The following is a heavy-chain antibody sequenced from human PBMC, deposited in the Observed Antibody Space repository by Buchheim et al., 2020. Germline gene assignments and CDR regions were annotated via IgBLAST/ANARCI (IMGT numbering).Heavy chain of an antibody. CDR1: GFTFSTQW. CDR3: AFGGTGVFEF. Sequence: DVQLVESGGDLVQPGGSLRLSCAASGFTFSTQWMSWVRQAPGKGLEWVANIKEDGSERNYVDSVKGRFTISRDNAKNSLYLQMNILRAEDTAVYYCAFGGTGVFEFWGQGTL. CDR2: IKEDGSER. V-gene: IGHV3-7*01. D-gene: IGHD3-16*01. J-gene: IGHJ4*02.